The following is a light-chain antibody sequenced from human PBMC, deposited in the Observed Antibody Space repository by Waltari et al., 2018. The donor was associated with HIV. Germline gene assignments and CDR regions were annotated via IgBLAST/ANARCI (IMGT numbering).Light chain of an antibody. J-gene: IGLJ2*01. V-gene: IGLV1-47*01. CDR1: SPNIGSYY. CDR2: RNN. Sequence: QSVLTQPPSASGTPGQRVTISCSGSSPNIGSYYVYWYHQLPGTAPKLLIYRNNQRPSGVPDRFSGSKSGTSASLAISGLRSEDEADYYCAAWTDSLSGVLFGGGTKLSVL. CDR3: AAWTDSLSGVL.